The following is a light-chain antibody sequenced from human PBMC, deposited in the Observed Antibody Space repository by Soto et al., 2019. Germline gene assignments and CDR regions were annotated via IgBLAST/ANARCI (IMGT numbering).Light chain of an antibody. CDR3: SSYAGSSTYV. CDR1: SSDVGVYNY. J-gene: IGLJ1*01. CDR2: EVN. Sequence: QSALTQPPSASGSPGQSVTISCTGTSSDVGVYNYVSWYQQHPGKAPKLMIYEVNKRPSGVPDRFSGSKSGSTASLTVSGLQAEDEADYYCSSYAGSSTYVFGTGTKLTVL. V-gene: IGLV2-8*01.